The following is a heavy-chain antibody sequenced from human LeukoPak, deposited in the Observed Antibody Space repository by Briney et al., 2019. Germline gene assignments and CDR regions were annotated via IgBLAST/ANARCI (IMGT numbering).Heavy chain of an antibody. CDR2: INPKSGDT. J-gene: IGHJ1*01. Sequence: GASVKVSCKASEYTFAGSYRHWVRQAPGQGLEWMGWINPKSGDTKYAQNFQGRVNMTRDTSIFTVYVELSRLTSDDTALYYCASDGSGYYLFSWGQGTLVIVSS. CDR3: ASDGSGYYLFS. D-gene: IGHD3-22*01. CDR1: EYTFAGSY. V-gene: IGHV1-2*02.